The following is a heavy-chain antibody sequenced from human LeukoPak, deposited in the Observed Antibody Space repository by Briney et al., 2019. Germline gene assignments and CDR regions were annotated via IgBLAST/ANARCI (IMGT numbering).Heavy chain of an antibody. D-gene: IGHD1-26*01. V-gene: IGHV4-59*01. CDR2: IYYSGST. J-gene: IGHJ2*01. CDR1: GGSISSYY. Sequence: SETLSLTCTVSGGSISSYYWSWIRQPPGKGLEWIGYIYYSGSTNYNPSLKSRVTISVDTSKNQFSLKLSSVTAADTAVYYCARDRYSGSYYADWYFDLWGRGTLVTVSS. CDR3: ARDRYSGSYYADWYFDL.